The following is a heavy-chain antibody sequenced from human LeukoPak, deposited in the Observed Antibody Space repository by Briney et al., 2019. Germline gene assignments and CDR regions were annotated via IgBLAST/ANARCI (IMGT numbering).Heavy chain of an antibody. V-gene: IGHV4-39*07. CDR2: IYYSGST. D-gene: IGHD2-21*02. CDR1: GGSISSSSFY. Sequence: PSETLSLTCTVSGGSISSSSFYWGWIRQPPGKGLEWIGSIYYSGSTNYNPSLKSRVTISVDTSKNQFSLKLSSVTAADTAVYYCARYCGGDCRTVYGMDVWGQGTTVTVSS. CDR3: ARYCGGDCRTVYGMDV. J-gene: IGHJ6*02.